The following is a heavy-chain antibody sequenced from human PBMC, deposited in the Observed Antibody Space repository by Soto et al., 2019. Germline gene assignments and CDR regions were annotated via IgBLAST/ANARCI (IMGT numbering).Heavy chain of an antibody. Sequence: QVQLVESGGGVVQPGRSLRLSCAASGFTFSSYAMHWVRQAPGKGLEWVAVISYDGSNKYYADSVKGRFTISRDNSKNTVYLQMNSLRAEDTAVYYCARPMKDTAAEYSFDYWGQGTLVTVSS. D-gene: IGHD5-18*01. CDR1: GFTFSSYA. CDR3: ARPMKDTAAEYSFDY. J-gene: IGHJ4*02. V-gene: IGHV3-30-3*01. CDR2: ISYDGSNK.